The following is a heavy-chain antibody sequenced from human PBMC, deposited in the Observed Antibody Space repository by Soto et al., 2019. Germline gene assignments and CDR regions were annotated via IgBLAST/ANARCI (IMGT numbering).Heavy chain of an antibody. CDR2: INPSGGST. CDR1: GYTFTSYY. V-gene: IGHV1-46*01. Sequence: ASVKVSCKASGYTFTSYYMHWVRQAPGQGLEWMGIINPSGGSTSYAQKFQGRVTMTRDTSTSTVYMELSSLRSEDTAVYYCARDQAVVAAHKQGAGFDPWGQGTLVTVSS. D-gene: IGHD2-15*01. CDR3: ARDQAVVAAHKQGAGFDP. J-gene: IGHJ5*02.